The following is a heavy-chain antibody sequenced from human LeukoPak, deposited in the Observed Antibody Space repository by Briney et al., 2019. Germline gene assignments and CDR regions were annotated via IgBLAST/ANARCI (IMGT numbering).Heavy chain of an antibody. D-gene: IGHD7-27*01. CDR2: IYHSGST. CDR3: ARANWGSGFDY. V-gene: IGHV4-38-2*01. J-gene: IGHJ4*02. Sequence: SETLSLTCAVSGYSISSGYYWGWIRQPPGKGREWIGSIYHSGSTYYNPSLKSRVTISVDTSKNQFSLKLSSVTAADTAVYYLARANWGSGFDYWGQGTLVTVSS. CDR1: GYSISSGYY.